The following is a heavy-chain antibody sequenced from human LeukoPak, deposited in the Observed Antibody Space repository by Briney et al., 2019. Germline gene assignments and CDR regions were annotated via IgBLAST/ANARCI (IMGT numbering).Heavy chain of an antibody. D-gene: IGHD5-18*01. CDR1: GFTFSSYA. CDR2: ISYDGSNK. V-gene: IGHV3-30-3*01. Sequence: GGSLRLSCAASGFTFSSYAMHWVRQAPGKGLEWVAVISYDGSNKYYADSVKGRFTISRDNSKNTLYLQMNSLRAEDTAVYYCARGQRFEDTAIPLDYWGQGTLVTVSS. CDR3: ARGQRFEDTAIPLDY. J-gene: IGHJ4*02.